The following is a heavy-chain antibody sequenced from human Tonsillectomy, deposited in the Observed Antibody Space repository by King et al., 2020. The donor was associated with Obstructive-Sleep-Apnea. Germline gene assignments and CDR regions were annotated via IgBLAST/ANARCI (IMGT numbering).Heavy chain of an antibody. D-gene: IGHD3-9*01. CDR1: GGSISSGDDY. V-gene: IGHV4-30-4*01. J-gene: IGHJ4*02. CDR2: IYYSWRT. CDR3: ARGGYFDWFFDY. Sequence: QLQESGPGLVKPSQTLSLTCTVSGGSISSGDDYWSWIRQPPGKGLEWIGYIYYSWRTYYNPSLKSRVTISVDTSKNQFSLKLTSVTAADTAVYYCARGGYFDWFFDYWGQGTLVTVSS.